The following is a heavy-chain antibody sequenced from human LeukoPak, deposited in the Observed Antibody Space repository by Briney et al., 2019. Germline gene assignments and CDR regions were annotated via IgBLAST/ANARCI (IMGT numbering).Heavy chain of an antibody. CDR2: VYTSGST. CDR1: GGSINSGTYY. CDR3: AREGAARNFDY. V-gene: IGHV4-61*02. D-gene: IGHD6-6*01. J-gene: IGHJ4*02. Sequence: SQSLSLTCTVSGGSINSGTYYWTWIRQPAGKGLEWIGRVYTSGSTNFNPSLKSRVSISLDTSQDQFSLKLSSVTAADTAVYYCAREGAARNFDYWGQGILVTVSS.